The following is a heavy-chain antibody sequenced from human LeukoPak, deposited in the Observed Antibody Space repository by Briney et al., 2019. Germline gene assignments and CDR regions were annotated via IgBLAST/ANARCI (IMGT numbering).Heavy chain of an antibody. D-gene: IGHD1-20*01. CDR2: INSSSSYT. CDR1: GFTFSSYS. J-gene: IGHJ4*02. V-gene: IGHV3-21*01. CDR3: ARVYNWNYDY. Sequence: PGGSLRLSCAASGFTFSSYSMNWVRQAPGKGLEWVSSINSSSSYTYYADSVKGRFTISRDNSKNTLYLQMNSLRAEDTAVYYCARVYNWNYDYWGQGTLVTVSS.